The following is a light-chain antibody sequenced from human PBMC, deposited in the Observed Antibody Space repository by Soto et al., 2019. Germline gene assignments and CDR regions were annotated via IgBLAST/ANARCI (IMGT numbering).Light chain of an antibody. Sequence: SYELTQPPSVSVAPGKTARITCGGNNIGSKSVHWYQQKPGQAPVLVIYYDSDRPSGIPERFSGSNSGNTATLTISRVEAGDEAYYYCHVWDSSSDHSVVFGGGTKLTVL. J-gene: IGLJ2*01. CDR2: YDS. V-gene: IGLV3-21*04. CDR3: HVWDSSSDHSVV. CDR1: NIGSKS.